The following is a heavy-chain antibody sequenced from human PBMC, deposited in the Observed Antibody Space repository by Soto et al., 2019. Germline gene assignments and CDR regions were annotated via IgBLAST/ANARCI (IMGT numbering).Heavy chain of an antibody. V-gene: IGHV1-69*13. CDR2: IIPIFGTA. CDR3: GGGSGSYYRNWFDP. J-gene: IGHJ5*02. D-gene: IGHD3-10*01. CDR1: GGTFSSYA. Sequence: SVKVSCKASGGTFSSYAISWVRQAPGQGLEWMGGIIPIFGTANYAQKFQGRVTITADESTSTAYMELSSLRSEDTAVYYCGGGSGSYYRNWFDPWGQGTLVTVSS.